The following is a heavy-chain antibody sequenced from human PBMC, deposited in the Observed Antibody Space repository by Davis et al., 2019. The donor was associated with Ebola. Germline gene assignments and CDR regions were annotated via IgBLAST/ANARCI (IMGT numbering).Heavy chain of an antibody. D-gene: IGHD6-13*01. Sequence: GESLKISCTASGLTVSSNYMSWVRQAPGKGLEWVSSISSSSSYIYYADSVKGRFTISRDNAKNSLSLQMNSLRAEDTAMYYCARDPHLGSWYSPGDFDYWGQGTLVTVSS. CDR2: ISSSSSYI. V-gene: IGHV3-21*01. CDR1: GLTVSSNY. CDR3: ARDPHLGSWYSPGDFDY. J-gene: IGHJ4*02.